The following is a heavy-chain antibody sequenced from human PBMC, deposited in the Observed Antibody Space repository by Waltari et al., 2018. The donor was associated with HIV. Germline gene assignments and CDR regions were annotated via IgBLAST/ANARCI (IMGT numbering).Heavy chain of an antibody. CDR2: ISSSSSYI. V-gene: IGHV3-21*01. CDR3: ARESWGGFDY. Sequence: EVQLVESGGGLVKPGGSLRLSCAASGFTFSSYSMTWVRQAPGKGLEWVSSISSSSSYIYYADSVKGRFTISRDNAKNSLYLQMNSLRAEDTAVYYCARESWGGFDYWGQGTLVTVSS. J-gene: IGHJ4*02. D-gene: IGHD3-16*01. CDR1: GFTFSSYS.